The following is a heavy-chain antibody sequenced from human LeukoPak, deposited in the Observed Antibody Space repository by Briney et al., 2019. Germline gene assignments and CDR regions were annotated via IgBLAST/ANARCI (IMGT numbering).Heavy chain of an antibody. J-gene: IGHJ4*02. D-gene: IGHD3-22*01. Sequence: GGSLRLSCAASGFTSSAFWMHWVRQAPGKGLGWVSRINSDDSRTTYADSVKGRFTISRDNAKNTLYLQTNSLRAEDTAVYYCARGLVHDTSGYYSDYWGQGTLVTVSS. CDR2: INSDDSRT. CDR3: ARGLVHDTSGYYSDY. CDR1: GFTSSAFW. V-gene: IGHV3-74*01.